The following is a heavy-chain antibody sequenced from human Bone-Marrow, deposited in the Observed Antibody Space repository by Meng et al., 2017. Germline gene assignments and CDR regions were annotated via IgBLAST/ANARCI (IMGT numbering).Heavy chain of an antibody. CDR2: ISYDGSNK. J-gene: IGHJ4*02. Sequence: GGSLRLSCAASGFTFSSYAMHWVRQAPGKGREWVAVISYDGSNKYYADSVKGRFTISRDNSKNTLYLQMNSLRAEDTAVYYCAKGPRGGGFDYWGQGTLVTVSS. CDR1: GFTFSSYA. V-gene: IGHV3-30*07. CDR3: AKGPRGGGFDY. D-gene: IGHD2-15*01.